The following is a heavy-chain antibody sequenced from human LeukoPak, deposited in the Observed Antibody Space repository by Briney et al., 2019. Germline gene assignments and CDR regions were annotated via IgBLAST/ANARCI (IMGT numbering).Heavy chain of an antibody. CDR3: ARDAPKGQLWLHYYYYMDV. Sequence: GGSLRLSCAASGFTFSSYSMNWVRQAPGKGLEWVSYISSSSSTIYYADSVKGRFTISRDNAKNSLYLQMNSLRAEDTAVYYCARDAPKGQLWLHYYYYMDVWGKGTTVTVSS. CDR2: ISSSSSTI. CDR1: GFTFSSYS. D-gene: IGHD5-18*01. J-gene: IGHJ6*03. V-gene: IGHV3-48*04.